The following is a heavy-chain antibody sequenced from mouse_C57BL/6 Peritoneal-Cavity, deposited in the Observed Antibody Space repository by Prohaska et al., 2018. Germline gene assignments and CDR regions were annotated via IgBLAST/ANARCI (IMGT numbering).Heavy chain of an antibody. CDR1: GFTFRAFL. V-gene: IGHV11-2*01. Sequence: EVQLFATGLGFVQPACSRGLSCYCSGFTFRAFLMICVRQTPGKIMEWIGDINSDGSAINYALSIKDLFTIVRDNDKSSLYLQRRNVRSEDTVRYFGMGYRGNYWYFDVWGTGNTVTDS. D-gene: IGHD2-1*01. J-gene: IGHJ1*03. CDR2: INSDGSAI. CDR3: MGYRGNYWYFDV.